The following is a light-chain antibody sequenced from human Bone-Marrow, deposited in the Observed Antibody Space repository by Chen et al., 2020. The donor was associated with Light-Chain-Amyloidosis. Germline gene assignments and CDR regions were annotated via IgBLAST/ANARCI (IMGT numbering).Light chain of an antibody. Sequence: ELASTPSPGPLSLSPGERAPHPRRARQSVSNNYFAWFQQKPGQAHRLLIYDASTRATGIPDRFSGSGSGTDFTLTISRLEPEDFAVYYCQQYCCSPRAFGQGTNVEIK. V-gene: IGKV3-20*01. CDR2: DAS. CDR1: QSVSNNY. J-gene: IGKJ1*01. CDR3: QQYCCSPRA.